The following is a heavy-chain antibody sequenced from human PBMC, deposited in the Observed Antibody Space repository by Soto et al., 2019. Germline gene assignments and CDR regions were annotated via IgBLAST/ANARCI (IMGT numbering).Heavy chain of an antibody. V-gene: IGHV3-23*01. Sequence: GRSLRLSCAASGFTFSSYAMRGVRQAPGKGLEWVSAISGSGGITYYADSVKGRFTISRDNSKNTLYLQMNSLRAEDTAVYYCAKDIAACPRISLRPRYFDYLGQGTPVPASS. CDR3: AKDIAACPRISLRPRYFDY. J-gene: IGHJ4*02. CDR1: GFTFSSYA. CDR2: ISGSGGIT. D-gene: IGHD6-6*01.